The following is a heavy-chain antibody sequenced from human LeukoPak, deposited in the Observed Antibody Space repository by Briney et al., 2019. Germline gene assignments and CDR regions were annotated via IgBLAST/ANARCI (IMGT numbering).Heavy chain of an antibody. D-gene: IGHD4-17*01. V-gene: IGHV1-18*01. CDR1: GYTFTSYG. CDR3: ARTPTVTVGYYYYGMDV. Sequence: ASVKVPCKASGYTFTSYGLSWVRQPPGQGLEWMGWISGYNGNTKYAQKLQGRVSMTTDTSTSTAYMELRTLRSDDTAVYYCARTPTVTVGYYYYGMDVWGQGTTVTVSS. CDR2: ISGYNGNT. J-gene: IGHJ6*02.